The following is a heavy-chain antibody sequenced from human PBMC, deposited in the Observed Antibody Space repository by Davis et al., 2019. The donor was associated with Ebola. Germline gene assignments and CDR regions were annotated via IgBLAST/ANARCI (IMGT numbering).Heavy chain of an antibody. CDR2: ISSDSDYI. V-gene: IGHV3-21*04. D-gene: IGHD1-26*01. CDR1: GFTFSTYS. CDR3: AKDPQWELLGNFATRFNWFDP. Sequence: GESLKISCAASGFTFSTYSMSWVRQAPGKGLEWVSSISSDSDYIYYADSAKGRFTISRDNAKNSLYLQMNSLRAEDTAVYYCAKDPQWELLGNFATRFNWFDPWGQGTLVTVSS. J-gene: IGHJ5*02.